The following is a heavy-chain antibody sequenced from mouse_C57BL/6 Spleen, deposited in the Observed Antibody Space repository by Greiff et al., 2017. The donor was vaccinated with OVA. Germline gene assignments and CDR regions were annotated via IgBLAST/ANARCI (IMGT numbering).Heavy chain of an antibody. CDR1: GYTFTDYN. Sequence: EVQLQQSGPELVKPGASVKIPCKASGYTFTDYNMDWVKQSHGKSLEWIGDINPNNGGTIYNQKFKGKATLTVDKSSSTAYMELRSLTSEDTAVYYGSRVAHSHYYGSSYDYFDYWGQGTTLTVSS. V-gene: IGHV1-18*01. CDR3: SRVAHSHYYGSSYDYFDY. D-gene: IGHD1-1*01. J-gene: IGHJ2*01. CDR2: INPNNGGT.